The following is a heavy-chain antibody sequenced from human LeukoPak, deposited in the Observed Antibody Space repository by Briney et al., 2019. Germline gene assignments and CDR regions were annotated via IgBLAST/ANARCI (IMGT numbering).Heavy chain of an antibody. CDR1: GNTFTDYY. V-gene: IGHV1-2*02. J-gene: IGHJ3*02. Sequence: ASVRVSCRASGNTFTDYYMHWVRQAPGQGLEWMGWINPKSGDTKYAQKFQSRVTMTRDTSISTAYMELSGLRSDDTAVYYCARDGDGYNPRAFDIWGQGTMVTVSS. CDR3: ARDGDGYNPRAFDI. CDR2: INPKSGDT. D-gene: IGHD5-24*01.